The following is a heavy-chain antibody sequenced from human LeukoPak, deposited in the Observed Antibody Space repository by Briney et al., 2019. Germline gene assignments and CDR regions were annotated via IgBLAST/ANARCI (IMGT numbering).Heavy chain of an antibody. V-gene: IGHV3-33*01. Sequence: GGSLRLSFAASGFTFSSYGMHWVRQAPGKGLEWVAVIWYDGSNKYYADSVKGRFTISRDNSKNTLYLQMNSLRAEDTAVYYCARDGRSGWYWVDYWGQGTLVTVSS. CDR3: ARDGRSGWYWVDY. J-gene: IGHJ4*02. CDR2: IWYDGSNK. D-gene: IGHD6-19*01. CDR1: GFTFSSYG.